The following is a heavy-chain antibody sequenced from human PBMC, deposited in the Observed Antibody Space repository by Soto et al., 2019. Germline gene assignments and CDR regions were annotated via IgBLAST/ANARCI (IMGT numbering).Heavy chain of an antibody. V-gene: IGHV1-69*13. Sequence: SVKVSCKASGGLFSSYPISWVRQVPGQGLEWMGGIIPAFQTAYYTQRFQGRVTITADESTNTAYMELSSLRSEDTAIYYCARGGSGYTWFNEFWGQGTLVTVSS. CDR3: ARGGSGYTWFNEF. J-gene: IGHJ4*02. CDR1: GGLFSSYP. CDR2: IIPAFQTA. D-gene: IGHD3-22*01.